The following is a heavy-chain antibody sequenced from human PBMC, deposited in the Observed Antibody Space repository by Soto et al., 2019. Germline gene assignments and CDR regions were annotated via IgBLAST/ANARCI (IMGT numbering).Heavy chain of an antibody. CDR3: ARDAEGYCSSTSCYLRRFGMDV. CDR2: IIPIFGTA. J-gene: IGHJ6*02. V-gene: IGHV1-69*01. Sequence: QVQLVQSGAEVKKPGSSVKVSCKASGGTFSSYAISWVRQAPGQGLEWMGGIIPIFGTANYAQKFQGRVTITADESTSTAYKELSSLSSEDTAVYYCARDAEGYCSSTSCYLRRFGMDVWGQGTTVTVAS. D-gene: IGHD2-2*01. CDR1: GGTFSSYA.